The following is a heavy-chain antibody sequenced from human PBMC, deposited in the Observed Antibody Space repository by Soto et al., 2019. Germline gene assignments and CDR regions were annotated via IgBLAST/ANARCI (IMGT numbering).Heavy chain of an antibody. J-gene: IGHJ3*02. CDR3: ARRHRGLSYASDI. Sequence: QLPLQESGPGLVKPSETLSLTCTVSGGSISSSSYYWGWIRQPPGKGLEWIGSISYSGSTYYNPSPKSRVTISVDTSKNQFSLKLSSVTAADTAVYYCARRHRGLSYASDIWGQGTMVTVSS. D-gene: IGHD3-10*01. CDR2: ISYSGST. CDR1: GGSISSSSYY. V-gene: IGHV4-39*01.